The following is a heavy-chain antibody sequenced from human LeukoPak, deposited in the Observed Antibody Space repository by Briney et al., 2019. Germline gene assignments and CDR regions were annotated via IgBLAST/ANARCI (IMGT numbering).Heavy chain of an antibody. Sequence: GGSLRLSCAASGFTFSSYSMNWVRQAPGKGLEWVSSISGSGSYIQYEDSVKGRFTISRDNAKNSLYLQMNSLRAEDTGVYYCAREWGTLPNLDSWGQGTLVTVSS. CDR3: AREWGTLPNLDS. D-gene: IGHD3-16*01. J-gene: IGHJ4*02. CDR1: GFTFSSYS. V-gene: IGHV3-21*01. CDR2: ISGSGSYI.